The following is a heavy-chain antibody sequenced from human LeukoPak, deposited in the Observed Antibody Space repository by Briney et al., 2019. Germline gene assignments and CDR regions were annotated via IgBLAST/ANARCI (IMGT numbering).Heavy chain of an antibody. D-gene: IGHD1-26*01. CDR1: GGSFGGYY. Sequence: PSETLSLTCAVYGGSFGGYYWSWIRQPPGKGLLWVSRINTDGSITNYADSVKGRFTISRDNAKNTLYLQMNSLRSEDTAVYYCARVPPSVGEATSEYFQDWGQGTLVTVSS. CDR2: INTDGSIT. CDR3: ARVPPSVGEATSEYFQD. V-gene: IGHV3-74*01. J-gene: IGHJ1*01.